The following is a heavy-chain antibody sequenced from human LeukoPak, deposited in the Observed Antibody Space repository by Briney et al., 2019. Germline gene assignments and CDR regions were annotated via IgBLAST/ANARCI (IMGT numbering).Heavy chain of an antibody. J-gene: IGHJ6*02. D-gene: IGHD5-18*01. V-gene: IGHV1-69*13. CDR2: IIPIFGTA. CDR1: GYTFTSNY. Sequence: SVKVSCKASGYTFTSNYLHWVRQAPGQGLEWMGGIIPIFGTANYAQKFQGRVTITADESTSTAYMELSSLRSEDTAVYYCARRATEGGYSYGGGYYGMDVWGQGTTVTVSS. CDR3: ARRATEGGYSYGGGYYGMDV.